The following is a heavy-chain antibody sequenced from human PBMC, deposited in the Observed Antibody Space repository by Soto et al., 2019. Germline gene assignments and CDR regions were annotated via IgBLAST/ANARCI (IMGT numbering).Heavy chain of an antibody. CDR1: GFTFDDYA. CDR3: AKDIERSSWYVSNGMDV. Sequence: GGSLRLSCAASGFTFDDYAMHWVRQAPGKGLEWVSGISWNSGSIGYAESVKGRFTISRDNAKNSLYLQINSQRAEDTALYYCAKDIERSSWYVSNGMDVWGQGTTVTVSS. V-gene: IGHV3-9*01. D-gene: IGHD6-13*01. CDR2: ISWNSGSI. J-gene: IGHJ6*02.